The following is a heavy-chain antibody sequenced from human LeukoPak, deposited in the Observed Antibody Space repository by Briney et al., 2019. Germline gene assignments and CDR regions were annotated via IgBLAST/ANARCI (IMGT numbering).Heavy chain of an antibody. CDR2: IYYTGNT. V-gene: IGHV4-59*01. J-gene: IGHJ3*02. D-gene: IGHD3-10*01. CDR1: GGSLSNNY. CDR3: ARDSPNYGSGSEAFDM. Sequence: SETLSHTCAVSGGSLSNNYWSWIRQPPGKGLEWIGYIYYTGNTNYNPSLKSRVTISVDTSKNQFSLKLTSVTAADTAMYYCARDSPNYGSGSEAFDMWGQGTMVTVSS.